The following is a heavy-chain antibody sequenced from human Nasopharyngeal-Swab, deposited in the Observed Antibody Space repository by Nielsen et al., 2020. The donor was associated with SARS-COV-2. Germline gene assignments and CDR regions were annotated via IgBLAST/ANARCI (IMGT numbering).Heavy chain of an antibody. CDR3: ARGTPMVRGVVRWFDP. CDR2: IYYSGST. CDR1: GGSISSYY. J-gene: IGHJ5*02. Sequence: SETLSLTCTVSGGSISSYYWSWIRQPPGKGLEWIEYIYYSGSTNYNPSLKSRVTISVDTSKNQFSLKLSSVTTADTAVYYCARGTPMVRGVVRWFDPWGQGTLVTVSS. D-gene: IGHD3-10*01. V-gene: IGHV4-59*13.